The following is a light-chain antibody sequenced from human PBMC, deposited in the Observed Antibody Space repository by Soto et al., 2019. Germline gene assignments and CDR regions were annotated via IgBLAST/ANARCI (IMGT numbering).Light chain of an antibody. Sequence: EIVLTQSPCTLALSPGERATLSCRASHSVSSSYLAWYQQKPGQAPRLLIYDASNRATGIPARFSGSGSGTDFTLTISRLEPEDYAVYHCQQYGTSPITFGQGTRLEIK. V-gene: IGKV3-20*01. CDR2: DAS. CDR1: HSVSSSY. J-gene: IGKJ5*01. CDR3: QQYGTSPIT.